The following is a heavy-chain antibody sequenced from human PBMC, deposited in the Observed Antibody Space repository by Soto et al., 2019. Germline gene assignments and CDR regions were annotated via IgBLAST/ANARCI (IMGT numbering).Heavy chain of an antibody. CDR3: AKDLGYDFWSGYYGFDY. CDR1: GFAFSNYA. V-gene: IGHV3-23*01. Sequence: EVQLLESGGGLVQPGGSLRLSCAASGFAFSNYAMSWVRQAPGKGLEWVSAISGSGGSTYYADSVKGRFTISRDNSKNTLYLQMNSLRAEDMAVYYCAKDLGYDFWSGYYGFDYWGQGTLVTVSS. J-gene: IGHJ4*02. D-gene: IGHD3-3*01. CDR2: ISGSGGST.